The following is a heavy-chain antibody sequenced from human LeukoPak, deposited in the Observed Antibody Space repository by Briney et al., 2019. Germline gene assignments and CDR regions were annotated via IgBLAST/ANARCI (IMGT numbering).Heavy chain of an antibody. V-gene: IGHV3-74*01. J-gene: IGHJ4*02. CDR1: GFTFSTYW. CDR3: ARASTTVPNLLDH. D-gene: IGHD4-17*01. CDR2: IKGDGSST. Sequence: GGSLRLSCAASGFTFSTYWMHWVRHAPGKGLVWVARIKGDGSSTIYADSVKGRFTISRDNSKNTLYLQTSSLRVEHTAVYYCARASTTVPNLLDHWGRGTLVAVSS.